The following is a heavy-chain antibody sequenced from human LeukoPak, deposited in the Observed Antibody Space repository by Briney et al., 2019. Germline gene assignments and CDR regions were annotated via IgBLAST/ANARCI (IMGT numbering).Heavy chain of an antibody. CDR2: IYYSGST. Sequence: SQTLSLTCTVSGGSISSGDYYWSWIRQPPGKGLEWIGYIYYSGSTYYNPSLKSRVTISVDTSKNQFSLKLSSVTAADTAVYYCARDETSYSSGWRIRAFDIWGQGTMVTVSS. J-gene: IGHJ3*02. D-gene: IGHD6-19*01. CDR1: GGSISSGDYY. V-gene: IGHV4-30-4*01. CDR3: ARDETSYSSGWRIRAFDI.